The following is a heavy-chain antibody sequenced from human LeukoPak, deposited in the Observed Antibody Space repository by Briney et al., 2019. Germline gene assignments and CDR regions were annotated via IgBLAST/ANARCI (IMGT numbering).Heavy chain of an antibody. J-gene: IGHJ4*02. D-gene: IGHD3-10*01. Sequence: ASVKVSCKVSGYTFIDYYMHWVRQAPGQGLEWMGRINPNSGGPDYAQGFQGRVTMTRDTSISTVYMELSRLRSDDTAVYYCARTSYGNNPTHFDYWGQGTLVTVSS. CDR3: ARTSYGNNPTHFDY. CDR1: GYTFIDYY. V-gene: IGHV1-2*06. CDR2: INPNSGGP.